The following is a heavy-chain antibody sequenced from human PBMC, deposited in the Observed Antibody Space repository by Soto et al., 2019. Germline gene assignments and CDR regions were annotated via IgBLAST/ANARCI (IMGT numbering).Heavy chain of an antibody. D-gene: IGHD6-19*01. CDR2: ISGSGGDT. J-gene: IGHJ3*01. CDR1: GFTFSSYS. CDR3: AVYNSGWYGAFDS. V-gene: IGHV3-23*01. Sequence: PGGSLRLSCAASGFTFSSYSMNWVRQAPGKGLEWVSGISGSGGDTFYADSVKGRFTISRDNPKNTLYLQMNRLSAEDTAVYYCAVYNSGWYGAFDSWGQRTMVTVS.